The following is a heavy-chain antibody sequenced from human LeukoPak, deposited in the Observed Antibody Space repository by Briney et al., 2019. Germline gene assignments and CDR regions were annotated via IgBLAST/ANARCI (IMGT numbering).Heavy chain of an antibody. D-gene: IGHD2-2*01. CDR1: GGSISSYY. CDR2: INHSGST. V-gene: IGHV4-34*01. CDR3: ARDRAPYCSSTSCYQGHDY. J-gene: IGHJ4*02. Sequence: SETLSLTCTVSGGSISSYYWSWIRQPPGKGLEWIGEINHSGSTNYNPSLKSRVTISVDTSKNQFSLKLSSVTAADTAVYYCARDRAPYCSSTSCYQGHDYWGQGTLVTVSS.